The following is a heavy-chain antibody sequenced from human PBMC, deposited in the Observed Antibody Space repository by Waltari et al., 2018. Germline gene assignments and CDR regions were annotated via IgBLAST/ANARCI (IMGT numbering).Heavy chain of an antibody. CDR1: GGSISSYY. Sequence: QVQLQESGPGLVKPSETLSLTCTVSGGSISSYYWSWIRQPPGKGLEWIGYIYYSGSTNYNPSLKSRVTISEDTSKNQFSLKLSSVTAADTAVYYCARDSSGWYAGFAYWGQGTLVTVSS. J-gene: IGHJ4*02. V-gene: IGHV4-59*01. D-gene: IGHD6-19*01. CDR3: ARDSSGWYAGFAY. CDR2: IYYSGST.